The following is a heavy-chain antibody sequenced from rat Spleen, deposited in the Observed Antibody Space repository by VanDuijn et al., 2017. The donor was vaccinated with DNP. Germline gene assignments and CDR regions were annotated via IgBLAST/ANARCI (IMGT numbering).Heavy chain of an antibody. D-gene: IGHD1-11*01. Sequence: EVQVLQSGGGLVQPGNSLKLSCVTSGFTFSIAWMYWYRQFPEKGLEWVASITTSGDSTYSPDSVKGRFTISRDNAKNTLYLQMNSLRSEDTATYYCARGGRSYFDYWGQGVMVTVSS. CDR3: ARGGRSYFDY. CDR2: ITTSGDST. CDR1: GFTFSIAW. J-gene: IGHJ2*01. V-gene: IGHV5-31*01.